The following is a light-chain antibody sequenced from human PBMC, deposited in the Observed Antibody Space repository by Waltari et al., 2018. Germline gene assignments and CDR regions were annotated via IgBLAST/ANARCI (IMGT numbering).Light chain of an antibody. Sequence: SSELTQDPAVSVALGQTVRITCQGDRLRTYYATWYQQKPGQAPTVVMYGRNKRPSGIPDRFSGSSSGNMASLTITGAQAEDEADYYCNCRDSSGDLHWVFGGGTKVTVL. J-gene: IGLJ3*02. CDR3: NCRDSSGDLHWV. V-gene: IGLV3-19*01. CDR2: GRN. CDR1: RLRTYY.